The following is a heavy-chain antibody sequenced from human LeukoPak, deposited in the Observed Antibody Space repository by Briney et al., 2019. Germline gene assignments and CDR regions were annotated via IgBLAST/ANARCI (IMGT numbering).Heavy chain of an antibody. CDR3: ARGLARKGGIAAVWVWFDP. V-gene: IGHV1-18*01. J-gene: IGHJ5*02. D-gene: IGHD6-13*01. CDR2: ISAYNGNT. CDR1: GYTFTSYG. Sequence: ASVTVSCKASGYTFTSYGISWVRQAPGQGLEWMGWISAYNGNTNYAQKLQGRVTMTTDTSTSTAYMELRSLRSDDTAVYYCARGLARKGGIAAVWVWFDPWGQGTLVTVSS.